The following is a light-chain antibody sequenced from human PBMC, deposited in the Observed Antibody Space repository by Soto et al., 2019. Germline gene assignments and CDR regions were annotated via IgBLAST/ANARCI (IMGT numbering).Light chain of an antibody. J-gene: IGKJ1*01. CDR3: QQTYSTTWT. CDR2: AAS. V-gene: IGKV1-39*01. CDR1: QGISTY. Sequence: DIQMTQSPSSLSASVGDRVNITCRASQGISTYLNWYQQKPGKAPKLLIYAASSLQSGVPSRFSGSGSETDFTLTISSLQPEHFATYSCQQTYSTTWTFGQGTKVDIK.